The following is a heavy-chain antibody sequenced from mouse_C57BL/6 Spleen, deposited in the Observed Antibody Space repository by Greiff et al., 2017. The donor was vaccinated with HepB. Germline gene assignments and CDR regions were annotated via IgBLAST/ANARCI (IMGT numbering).Heavy chain of an antibody. CDR3: APYYYGSSYWFAY. D-gene: IGHD1-1*01. Sequence: QVQLQQSGPELVKPGASVKISCKASGYAFSSSWMNWVKQRPGKGLEWIGRIYPGDGDTNYNGKFKGKATLTADKSSSTAYMQLSSLTSEDSAVYFCAPYYYGSSYWFAYWGQGTLVTVSA. J-gene: IGHJ3*01. V-gene: IGHV1-82*01. CDR1: GYAFSSSW. CDR2: IYPGDGDT.